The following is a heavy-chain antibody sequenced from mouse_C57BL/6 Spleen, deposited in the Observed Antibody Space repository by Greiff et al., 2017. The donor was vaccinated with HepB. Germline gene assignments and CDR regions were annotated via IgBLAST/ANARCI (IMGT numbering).Heavy chain of an antibody. D-gene: IGHD2-2*01. CDR2: ISSGGSYT. J-gene: IGHJ3*01. Sequence: EVQGVESGGDLVKPGGSLKLSCAASGFTFSSYGMSWVRQTPDKRLEWVATISSGGSYTYYPDSVKGRFTISRDNAKNTLYLQMSSLKSEDTAMYYCARHDAVTGGSWFAYWGQGTLVTVSA. V-gene: IGHV5-6*01. CDR1: GFTFSSYG. CDR3: ARHDAVTGGSWFAY.